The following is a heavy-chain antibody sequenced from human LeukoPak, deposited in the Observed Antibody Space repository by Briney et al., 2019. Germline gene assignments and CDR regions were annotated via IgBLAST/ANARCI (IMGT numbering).Heavy chain of an antibody. CDR3: ARQEGFGELPFDY. CDR1: GGSISSYY. J-gene: IGHJ4*02. CDR2: IYYSGST. V-gene: IGHV4-59*08. Sequence: SETLSLTCTVSGGSISSYYWSWIRQPPGKGLEWIGYIYYSGSTNYNPSLKSRVTISVDTSKNQFSLKLSSVTAADTAVYYCARQEGFGELPFDYWGQGTLVTVSS. D-gene: IGHD3-10*01.